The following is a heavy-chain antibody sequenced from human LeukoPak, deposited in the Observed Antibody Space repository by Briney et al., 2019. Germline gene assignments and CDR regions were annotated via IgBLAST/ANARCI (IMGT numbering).Heavy chain of an antibody. V-gene: IGHV3-7*01. D-gene: IGHD6-19*01. CDR3: ARYTSGWIDYYYYGMDV. Sequence: GGSLRLSCAASGFTFTSYWMSWVRQAPGKGLEWVANIKQDGSEKYYVDSVKGRFTISRDNAKNSLYPQMNSLRAEDTAVYYCARYTSGWIDYYYYGMDVWGQGTTVTVSS. CDR1: GFTFTSYW. CDR2: IKQDGSEK. J-gene: IGHJ6*02.